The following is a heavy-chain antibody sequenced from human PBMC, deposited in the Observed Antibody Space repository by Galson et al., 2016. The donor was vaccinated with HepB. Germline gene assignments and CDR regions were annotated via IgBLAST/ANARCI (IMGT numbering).Heavy chain of an antibody. V-gene: IGHV3-15*01. D-gene: IGHD1-7*01. J-gene: IGHJ4*02. CDR1: GFTFSLAW. Sequence: SLRLSCAASGFTFSLAWMSWVRQAPGKGLEWVGRIKNKADGETIDYAAPVKGRFIITRDDSKNTQDLQMNSLRTDDTAVYYCIAGTGTTRSHTFYHWGRGTLVTVSS. CDR3: IAGTGTTRSHTFYH. CDR2: IKNKADGETI.